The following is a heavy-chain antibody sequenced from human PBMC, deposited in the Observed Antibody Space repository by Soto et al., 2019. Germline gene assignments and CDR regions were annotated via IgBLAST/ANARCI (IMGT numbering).Heavy chain of an antibody. CDR3: ARAYSFSGSSSFFYYYYGMDV. J-gene: IGHJ6*02. V-gene: IGHV3-33*01. CDR1: GFTFSSYG. D-gene: IGHD6-13*01. Sequence: GGSLRLSCAASGFTFSSYGMHWVRQAPGKGLEWVAVIWYDGSNKYYADSVKGRFTISRDNSKNTLYLQMNSLRAEDTAVYYCARAYSFSGSSSFFYYYYGMDVWGQGTTVTVSS. CDR2: IWYDGSNK.